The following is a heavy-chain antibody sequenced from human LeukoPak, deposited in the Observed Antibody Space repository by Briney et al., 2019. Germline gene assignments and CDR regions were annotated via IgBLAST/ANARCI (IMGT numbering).Heavy chain of an antibody. J-gene: IGHJ6*03. D-gene: IGHD2-15*01. CDR3: AREGCSGGSCPNYYYYYMDV. Sequence: SVKVSCKASGGTFSSYAISWVRQAPGQGLEWMGGIIPIFGTANYAQKFQGRVTITTDESTSTAYMELSSLRSEDTAVYYCAREGCSGGSCPNYYYYYMDVWGKGATVTVSS. CDR1: GGTFSSYA. V-gene: IGHV1-69*05. CDR2: IIPIFGTA.